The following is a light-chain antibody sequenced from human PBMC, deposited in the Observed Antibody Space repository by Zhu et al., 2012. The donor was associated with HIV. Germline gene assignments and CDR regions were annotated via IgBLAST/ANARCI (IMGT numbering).Light chain of an antibody. CDR1: QGISNY. V-gene: IGKV1-27*01. CDR2: AAS. Sequence: DIQMTQSPSSLSASVGDRVTITCRASQGISNYLAWFQQKPGTVPKLLIYAASTLQSGVPSRFSGSDSGTDFTLTTTSLQPEDVATYYCQKYNSDPPWTFGQGTKVEIK. J-gene: IGKJ1*01. CDR3: QKYNSDPPWT.